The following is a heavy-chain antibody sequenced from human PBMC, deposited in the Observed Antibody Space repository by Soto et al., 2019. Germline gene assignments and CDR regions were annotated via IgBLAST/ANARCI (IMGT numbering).Heavy chain of an antibody. V-gene: IGHV1-69*12. Sequence: QVQLVQSGAEVKKPGSSVKVSCKAPGGTFSSYAISWVRQAPGQGLEWMGGIIPIFGTANYAQKFQGRVTITADESTSTAYMELSSLRSEDTAVYYCASGDYDFWSGPGGGMDVWGQGTTVTVSS. D-gene: IGHD3-3*01. CDR3: ASGDYDFWSGPGGGMDV. CDR1: GGTFSSYA. J-gene: IGHJ6*02. CDR2: IIPIFGTA.